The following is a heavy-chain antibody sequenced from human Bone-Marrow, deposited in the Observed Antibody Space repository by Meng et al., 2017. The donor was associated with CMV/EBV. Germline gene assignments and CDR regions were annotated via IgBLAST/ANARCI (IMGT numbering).Heavy chain of an antibody. Sequence: GGSLRLSCAVSGFTFGDYAMSWVRQAPGKGLEWVANIKQDGSEKYYVDSVKGRFTISRDNAKNSLYLQMNSLRAEDTAVYYCARGTRPGYYDFWSGYYSGGYYYGMDVWGQGTTVTVSS. CDR3: ARGTRPGYYDFWSGYYSGGYYYGMDV. J-gene: IGHJ6*02. V-gene: IGHV3-7*01. D-gene: IGHD3-3*01. CDR1: GFTFGDYA. CDR2: IKQDGSEK.